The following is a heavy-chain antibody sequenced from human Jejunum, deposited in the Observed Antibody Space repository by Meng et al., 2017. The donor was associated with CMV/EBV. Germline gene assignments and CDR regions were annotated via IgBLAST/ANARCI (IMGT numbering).Heavy chain of an antibody. CDR3: ARAPIDQLLKIYYYYGMDV. CDR1: DYY. J-gene: IGHJ6*02. Sequence: DYYCHWVRQAPGQGLEWMGWINPYSGGTNFAQKFQGRVTMTRDTSISTAYMELSTLRSDDTAVYYCARAPIDQLLKIYYYYGMDVWGQGTTVTVSS. V-gene: IGHV1-2*02. CDR2: INPYSGGT. D-gene: IGHD2-2*01.